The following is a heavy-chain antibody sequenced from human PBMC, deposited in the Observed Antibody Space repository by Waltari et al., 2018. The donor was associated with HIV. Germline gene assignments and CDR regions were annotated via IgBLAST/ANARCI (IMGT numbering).Heavy chain of an antibody. Sequence: EVQLVDSGGNLVQSGRSLRLSCAASGFTFGDFAMHWVRRVPGRGLEWVSGISWNSANTVYVDSVKGRFTISRDNAKNSLYLQMNSLRAEDTALYFCAKEGVWRGSRSYYYFDHWGQGTLVSVSS. CDR1: GFTFGDFA. D-gene: IGHD3-10*01. CDR3: AKEGVWRGSRSYYYFDH. V-gene: IGHV3-9*01. J-gene: IGHJ4*02. CDR2: ISWNSANT.